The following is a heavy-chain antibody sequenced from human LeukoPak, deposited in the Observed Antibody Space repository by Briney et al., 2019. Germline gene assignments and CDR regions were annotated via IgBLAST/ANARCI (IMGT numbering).Heavy chain of an antibody. CDR3: ARDIDSSWYSYYYYMDV. CDR2: INPNSGGT. D-gene: IGHD6-13*01. J-gene: IGHJ6*03. CDR1: GYTFTGYY. Sequence: ASVKVSCKASGYTFTGYYMHWVRQAPGQGLEWMGWINPNSGGTNYAQKFQGRVTMTRDTSISTAYMELSRLRSDDTAVYYCARDIDSSWYSYYYYMDVWGKGTTVTVSS. V-gene: IGHV1-2*02.